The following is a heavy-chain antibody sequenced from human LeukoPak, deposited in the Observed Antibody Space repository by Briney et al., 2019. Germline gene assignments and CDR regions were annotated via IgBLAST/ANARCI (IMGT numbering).Heavy chain of an antibody. CDR3: ARVGNSGSYYNVYYYYMDV. Sequence: SETLSLTCTVSGGSISSNYWSWIRQPPGKGLEWIGYIYTSGSPNYNPSLKSRVTMSVDTSKNQFSLKLSSVTAADTAVYYCARVGNSGSYYNVYYYYMDVWGKGTTVTVSS. CDR1: GGSISSNY. D-gene: IGHD3-10*01. V-gene: IGHV4-4*08. CDR2: IYTSGSP. J-gene: IGHJ6*03.